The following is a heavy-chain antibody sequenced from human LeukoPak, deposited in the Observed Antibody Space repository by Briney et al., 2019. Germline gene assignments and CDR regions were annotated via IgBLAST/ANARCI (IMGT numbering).Heavy chain of an antibody. V-gene: IGHV4-39*07. CDR2: IYYSGST. CDR3: ARDGSSSWGFDY. D-gene: IGHD6-6*01. J-gene: IGHJ4*02. CDR1: GGSISSSSYY. Sequence: SETLSLTCTVSGGSISSSSYYWGWIRQPPGKGLEWIGSIYYSGSTYYNPSLKSRVTISVDTSKNQFSLKLSSVTAADTAVYYCARDGSSSWGFDYWGQGTLVTVSS.